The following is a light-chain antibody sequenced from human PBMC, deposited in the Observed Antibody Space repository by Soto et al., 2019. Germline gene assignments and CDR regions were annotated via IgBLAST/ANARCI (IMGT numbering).Light chain of an antibody. V-gene: IGKV3-11*01. J-gene: IGKJ1*01. CDR2: DAS. Sequence: EIVLTQSPATLSLSPGERATLSCRASQSVSRSLAWYQQRPGQAPRLLIYDASNRATGIPARFSGSGSGTDFTLTISSLEPEDVAVYYCQQRINWPPAFGQGTKVEVK. CDR3: QQRINWPPA. CDR1: QSVSRS.